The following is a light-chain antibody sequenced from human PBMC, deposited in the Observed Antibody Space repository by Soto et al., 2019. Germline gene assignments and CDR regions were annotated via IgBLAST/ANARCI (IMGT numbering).Light chain of an antibody. Sequence: QSVLTQPPSVSGAPWQSVTISCTGSSSNIGAGYDVHWYQQLPGTAPKLLIYGNSNRPSGVPDRFSGSKSGTSASLAITGLQAEDEADYYCQSYDSSLSGSYVFGTGT. CDR1: SSNIGAGYD. J-gene: IGLJ1*01. CDR3: QSYDSSLSGSYV. CDR2: GNS. V-gene: IGLV1-40*01.